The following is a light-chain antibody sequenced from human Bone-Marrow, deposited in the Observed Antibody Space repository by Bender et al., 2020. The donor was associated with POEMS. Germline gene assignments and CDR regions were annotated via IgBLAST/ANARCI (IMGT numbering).Light chain of an antibody. CDR2: EGS. V-gene: IGLV2-23*01. CDR1: SSDVGSYNY. J-gene: IGLJ3*02. Sequence: QSALTQPASVSGSPGQSITIPCTGTSSDVGSYNYVSWYQQHPGKAPKLMIYEGSKRPSGVPNRFSGSKSGNTASLTISGLPAEDEADYYCCSYTGSSTWVFGGGTKLTVL. CDR3: CSYTGSSTWV.